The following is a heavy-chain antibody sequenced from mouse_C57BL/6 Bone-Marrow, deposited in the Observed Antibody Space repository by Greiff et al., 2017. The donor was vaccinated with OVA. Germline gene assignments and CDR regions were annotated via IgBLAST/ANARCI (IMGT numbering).Heavy chain of an antibody. Sequence: HLHQSGAELVKPGASVKLSCTASGFNIKDYYMNWVKQRTEQGLEWIGRIDPEDGETKYAPKFQGKAPITAEIASNTAYLQLSSLTSEDTAVYYGARGVVPYVGYFDYWGKGTTLTVSS. D-gene: IGHD1-1*01. CDR2: IDPEDGET. J-gene: IGHJ2*01. CDR1: GFNIKDYY. V-gene: IGHV14-2*01. CDR3: ARGVVPYVGYFDY.